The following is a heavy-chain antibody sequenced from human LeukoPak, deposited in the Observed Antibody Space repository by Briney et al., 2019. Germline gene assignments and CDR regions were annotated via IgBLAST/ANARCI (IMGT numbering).Heavy chain of an antibody. D-gene: IGHD2-8*01. Sequence: GESLKISCKGSGYSFTNYWIGWVRHMPGKGLEGMGIIYPGDSDTRYSPSFQGQVTISADKSINTAYLQWSSLKASDTAMYYCARLGYCGNGVYYTVDYWGQGTLVTVSS. CDR3: ARLGYCGNGVYYTVDY. CDR1: GYSFTNYW. V-gene: IGHV5-51*01. CDR2: IYPGDSDT. J-gene: IGHJ4*02.